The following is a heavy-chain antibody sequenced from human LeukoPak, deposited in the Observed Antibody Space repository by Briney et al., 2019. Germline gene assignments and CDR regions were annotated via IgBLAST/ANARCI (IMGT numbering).Heavy chain of an antibody. Sequence: SETLSLTCTVSGGSISSYYWSWIRQPPGKGLEWIGYIYYSGSTNYNPSLKSRVTISVDTSKNQFSLKLSSVTAADTAVYYCARLLRWSSAEYFQHWGQGTLVTVSS. CDR1: GGSISSYY. D-gene: IGHD4-23*01. J-gene: IGHJ1*01. CDR3: ARLLRWSSAEYFQH. CDR2: IYYSGST. V-gene: IGHV4-59*08.